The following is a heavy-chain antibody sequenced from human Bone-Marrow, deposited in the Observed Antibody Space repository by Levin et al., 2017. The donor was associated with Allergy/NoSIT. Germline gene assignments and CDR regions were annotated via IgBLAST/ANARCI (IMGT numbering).Heavy chain of an antibody. CDR2: INHSGST. CDR1: GGSFSGYY. V-gene: IGHV4-34*01. CDR3: ARSPFLGYCSSTSCLRYYYMDV. Sequence: GSLRLSCAVYGGSFSGYYWSWIRQPPGKGLEWIGEINHSGSTNYNPSLKSRVTISVDTSKNQFCLKLSSVTAADTAVYYCARSPFLGYCSSTSCLRYYYMDVWGKGTTVTVSS. J-gene: IGHJ6*03. D-gene: IGHD2-2*01.